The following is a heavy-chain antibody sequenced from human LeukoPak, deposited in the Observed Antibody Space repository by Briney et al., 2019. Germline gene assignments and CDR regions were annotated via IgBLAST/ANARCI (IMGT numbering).Heavy chain of an antibody. CDR2: ISAYNGNT. CDR1: GYAFTSYG. D-gene: IGHD6-13*01. Sequence: GASVKVSCKASGYAFTSYGISWVRQAPGQGREWMGWISAYNGNTNYAQKLQGRVTMTTDTSTSTAYMELRSLRSDDTAVYYCARVVAPGSSWYFEPLYYFDYWGQGTLVTVCS. V-gene: IGHV1-18*01. J-gene: IGHJ4*02. CDR3: ARVVAPGSSWYFEPLYYFDY.